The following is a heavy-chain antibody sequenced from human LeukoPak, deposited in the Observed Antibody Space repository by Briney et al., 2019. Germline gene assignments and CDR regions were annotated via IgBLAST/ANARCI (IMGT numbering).Heavy chain of an antibody. J-gene: IGHJ6*03. CDR3: ARGVAQQLVTYYYYYYYMDV. D-gene: IGHD6-13*01. V-gene: IGHV4-59*12. CDR2: IYYSGST. CDR1: GGSISSYY. Sequence: ASETLSLTCTVSGGSISSYYWSWIRQPPGKGLEWIGYIYYSGSTNYNPSLKSRVTISVDTSKNQFSLKLSSVTAADTAVYYCARGVAQQLVTYYYYYYYMDVWGKGTTVTVSS.